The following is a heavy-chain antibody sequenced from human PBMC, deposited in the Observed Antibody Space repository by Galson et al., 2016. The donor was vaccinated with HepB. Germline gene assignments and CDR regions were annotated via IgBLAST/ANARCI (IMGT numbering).Heavy chain of an antibody. J-gene: IGHJ4*02. V-gene: IGHV2-5*02. CDR2: IYWDDDK. D-gene: IGHD2-2*01. Sequence: PALVKPTQTLTLTCTFSGFSLSTSGVGVGWIRQPPGKALEWLALIYWDDDKRYSPSLKSRLTITKDTSKNQVVLTMTNMDPVDTATYYCAHSIREYQLLYFDYWGQGTLVTVSS. CDR3: AHSIREYQLLYFDY. CDR1: GFSLSTSGVG.